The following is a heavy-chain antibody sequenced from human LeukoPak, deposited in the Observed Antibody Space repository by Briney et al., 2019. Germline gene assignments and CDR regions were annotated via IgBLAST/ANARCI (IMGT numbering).Heavy chain of an antibody. CDR2: IKQDGSEK. D-gene: IGHD1-26*01. V-gene: IGHV3-7*01. Sequence: GGSLRLSCAASGFTFSSYWMSWVRQAPGKGLECVANIKQDGSEKYYVDSVKGRFTISRDNAKNSLYLQMNSLRAEDTAVYYCARGGRGSYYFWFDYWGQGTLVTVSS. CDR1: GFTFSSYW. J-gene: IGHJ4*02. CDR3: ARGGRGSYYFWFDY.